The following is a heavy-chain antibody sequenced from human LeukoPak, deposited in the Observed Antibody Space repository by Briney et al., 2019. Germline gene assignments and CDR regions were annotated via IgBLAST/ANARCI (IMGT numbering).Heavy chain of an antibody. CDR3: ARQTRRVLLWFGEYNWFDP. V-gene: IGHV4-59*08. D-gene: IGHD3-10*01. CDR1: GGSISSYY. CDR2: IYYSGST. J-gene: IGHJ5*02. Sequence: SETLSLTCTVSGGSISSYYWSWIRQPPGKGLEWIGYIYYSGSTSYNPSLKSRVTISVDTSKNQFSLKLSSVTAADTAVYYCARQTRRVLLWFGEYNWFDPWGQGTLVTVSS.